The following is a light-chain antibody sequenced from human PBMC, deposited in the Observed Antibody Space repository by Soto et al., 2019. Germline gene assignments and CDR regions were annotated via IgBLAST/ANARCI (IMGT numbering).Light chain of an antibody. J-gene: IGKJ5*01. V-gene: IGKV3-20*01. CDR1: QSVSSSY. CDR2: AAS. CDR3: QQYNNWPPIT. Sequence: EIVLTQSPGTLSLSPGERATLSCRASQSVSSSYLAWYQQKPGQSPRILIYAASSRATGIPDRFSGSGSGTEFTLTISSLQSEDFAVYYCQQYNNWPPITFGQGTRLEI.